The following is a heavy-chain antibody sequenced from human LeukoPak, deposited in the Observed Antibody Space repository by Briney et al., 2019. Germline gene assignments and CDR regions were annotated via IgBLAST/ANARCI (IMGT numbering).Heavy chain of an antibody. J-gene: IGHJ4*02. CDR2: IIPIFGTA. CDR1: GGTFSSYA. Sequence: SVKVSCKASGGTFSSYAISWVRQAPGQALEWMGGIIPIFGTANYAQKFQGRVTITADESTSTAYMELSSLRSEDTAVYYCARSYSYGPGYYFDYWGQGTLVTVSS. CDR3: ARSYSYGPGYYFDY. D-gene: IGHD5-18*01. V-gene: IGHV1-69*13.